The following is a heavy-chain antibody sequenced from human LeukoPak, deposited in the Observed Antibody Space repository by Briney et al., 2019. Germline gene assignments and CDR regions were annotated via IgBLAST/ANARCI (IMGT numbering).Heavy chain of an antibody. V-gene: IGHV3-11*06. Sequence: GGSLRLSCAASGFTFSDYYMSWIRQAPGKGLEWVSYISSSSSYANYADSVKGRFTISRDNAKNSLYLQMNSLRAEDTAVYYCARVGYIDEGIDYWGQGTLVTVSS. CDR3: ARVGYIDEGIDY. CDR1: GFTFSDYY. CDR2: ISSSSSYA. J-gene: IGHJ4*02. D-gene: IGHD5-24*01.